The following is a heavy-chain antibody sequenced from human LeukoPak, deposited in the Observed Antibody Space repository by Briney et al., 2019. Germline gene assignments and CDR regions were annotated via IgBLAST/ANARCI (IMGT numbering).Heavy chain of an antibody. J-gene: IGHJ4*02. D-gene: IGHD4-17*01. Sequence: PSETLSLTCTVSGGSIRSYYWSWIRPPPGKGVEWSGYIYYSGSTNYNPSLKSRVSISVDTSKNQFSLKLSSVTAADTAVYYCARTGSTVTMLYPFDHWGQGTLVTVSS. V-gene: IGHV4-59*01. CDR2: IYYSGST. CDR3: ARTGSTVTMLYPFDH. CDR1: GGSIRSYY.